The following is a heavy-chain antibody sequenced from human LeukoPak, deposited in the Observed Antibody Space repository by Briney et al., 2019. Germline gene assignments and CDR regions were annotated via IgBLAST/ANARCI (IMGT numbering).Heavy chain of an antibody. V-gene: IGHV5-51*01. J-gene: IGHJ4*02. CDR1: GSIFTNYC. CDR2: IYPDDSDT. CDR3: ARHLYSDGQSGFDY. Sequence: GASLQISCKASGSIFTNYCIACVRPLPGTGLEWMGIIYPDDSDTRYSPSFQGQVTISADKSVTTAYLQWSRLRPSDTAIYYCARHLYSDGQSGFDYWGQGTLVTVSS. D-gene: IGHD4-17*01.